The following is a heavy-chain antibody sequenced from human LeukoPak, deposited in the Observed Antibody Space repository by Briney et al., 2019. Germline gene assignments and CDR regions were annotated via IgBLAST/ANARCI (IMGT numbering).Heavy chain of an antibody. J-gene: IGHJ5*02. CDR3: TTDPRYCSSTSCPP. CDR2: IKSKTDGGTT. Sequence: GGSLRLSCAASGFTFDDYAMHWVRQAPGKGLEWVGRIKSKTDGGTTDYAAPVKGRFTISRDDSKNTLYLQMNSLKTEDTAVYYCTTDPRYCSSTSCPPWGQGTLVTVSS. D-gene: IGHD2-2*01. V-gene: IGHV3-15*01. CDR1: GFTFDDYA.